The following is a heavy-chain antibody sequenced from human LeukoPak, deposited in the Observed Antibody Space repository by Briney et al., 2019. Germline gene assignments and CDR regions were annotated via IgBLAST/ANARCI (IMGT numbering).Heavy chain of an antibody. D-gene: IGHD5/OR15-5a*01. V-gene: IGHV3-21*05. CDR1: GFTFSSYG. J-gene: IGHJ4*02. CDR3: ARDPQNSVYTYSDF. CDR2: ISATTGYT. Sequence: GRSLRLSCAASGFTFSSYGMHWVRQAPGKGLEWVSYISATTGYTNYADSVKGRFTISRDNAKNSLYLQMNTLRAEDTAVYYCARDPQNSVYTYSDFWGQGTLVTVPS.